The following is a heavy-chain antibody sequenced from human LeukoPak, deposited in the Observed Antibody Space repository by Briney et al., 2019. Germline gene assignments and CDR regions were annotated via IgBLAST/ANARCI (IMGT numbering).Heavy chain of an antibody. J-gene: IGHJ4*02. V-gene: IGHV3-23*01. D-gene: IGHD3-22*01. CDR1: GFTFSIYA. CDR2: FSKSGTTT. CDR3: AKRDTSGSYYFDS. Sequence: GGSLRLSCAASGFTFSIYAMSWVRQAPGKGLEWAPTFSKSGTTTYYPDSMKGRFTISRDNSKNTLYLQMNSLRAEDTAVYYCAKRDTSGSYYFDSWGQGTQVTVSS.